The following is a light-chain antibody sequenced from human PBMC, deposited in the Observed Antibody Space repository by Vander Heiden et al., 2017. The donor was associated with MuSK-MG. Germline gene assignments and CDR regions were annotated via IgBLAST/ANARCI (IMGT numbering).Light chain of an antibody. V-gene: IGKV1-39*01. Sequence: DIQMTQSPSSLSASVGDRVTITCRASQSISSYLNWYQQKPGKAPKLLIYAASSLQSGVPSRFSGSGYGTDFTLTISSRQQEDFASYYCQQNDSNLFLTFGGGTKVEIK. J-gene: IGKJ4*01. CDR2: AAS. CDR3: QQNDSNLFLT. CDR1: QSISSY.